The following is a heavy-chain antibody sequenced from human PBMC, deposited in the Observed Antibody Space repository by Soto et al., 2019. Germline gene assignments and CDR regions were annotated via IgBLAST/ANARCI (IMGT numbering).Heavy chain of an antibody. CDR1: GGSVSSTSYY. D-gene: IGHD1-26*01. J-gene: IGHJ4*02. CDR3: AREWEHLYFDY. CDR2: IHYSGST. Sequence: PSETLSLTCTASGGSVSSTSYYWTWIRQPPGKGLEWIGYIHYSGSTNYNPSLKSRVAMSVDTSKNHFSLKLSSVTAADTAVYYCAREWEHLYFDYWGQGALVTVSS. V-gene: IGHV4-61*01.